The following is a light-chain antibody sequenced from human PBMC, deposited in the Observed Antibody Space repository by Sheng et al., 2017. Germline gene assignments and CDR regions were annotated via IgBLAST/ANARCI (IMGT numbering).Light chain of an antibody. CDR1: SSNIGRNF. J-gene: IGLJ3*02. CDR2: ENN. CDR3: ASWDGSLSTGRV. V-gene: IGLV1-51*02. Sequence: QSVLTQPPSVSAAPGQKVAISCSGDSSNIGRNFVSWYQRLPGKAPKLLIYENNKRPSGIPDRFSGSKSGTSATLGITGLQTGDEADYYCASWDGSLSTGRVFGGGTKLTVL.